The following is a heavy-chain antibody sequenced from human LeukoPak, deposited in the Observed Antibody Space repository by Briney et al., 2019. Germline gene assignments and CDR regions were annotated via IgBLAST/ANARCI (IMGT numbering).Heavy chain of an antibody. J-gene: IGHJ4*02. Sequence: GGSLRLSCAASGFTFDDYAMHWVRHAPGKGLEWVSLISWNGISTYYADSVKGRFTISRDNNKNSLYLQMNSLRAEDTALYYCAKPHLSVVDTPYFDDWGQGTLVTVSS. CDR3: AKPHLSVVDTPYFDD. CDR1: GFTFDDYA. D-gene: IGHD5-18*01. V-gene: IGHV3-43D*03. CDR2: ISWNGIST.